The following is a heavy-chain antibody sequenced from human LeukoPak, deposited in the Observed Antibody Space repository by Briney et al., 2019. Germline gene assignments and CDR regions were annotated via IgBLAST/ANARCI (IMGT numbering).Heavy chain of an antibody. D-gene: IGHD2-2*01. CDR3: ASQDLVVVPAASHYFDY. V-gene: IGHV3-48*03. CDR1: GVSFSGYA. Sequence: PGGSLRLSCAASGVSFSGYAMDWVRQAPGKGLEWISYISRTGDTIYYADSVKGRFTISRDNAKNSLYLQMNSLRVEDTAVYYCASQDLVVVPAASHYFDYWGQGTLVTVSS. CDR2: ISRTGDTI. J-gene: IGHJ4*02.